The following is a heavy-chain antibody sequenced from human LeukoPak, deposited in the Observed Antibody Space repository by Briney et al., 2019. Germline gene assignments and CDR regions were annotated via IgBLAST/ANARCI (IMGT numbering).Heavy chain of an antibody. J-gene: IGHJ4*02. CDR3: ARGGDILTGYYLIGGLFDY. Sequence: SETLSLTCTVSGGSISSYYWSWIRQPPGKGLDWIGYIYYSGSTNYNPSLKSRVTISVDTSKNQFSLKLSSVTAADTAVYYCARGGDILTGYYLIGGLFDYWGQGTLVTVSS. CDR1: GGSISSYY. V-gene: IGHV4-59*01. CDR2: IYYSGST. D-gene: IGHD3-9*01.